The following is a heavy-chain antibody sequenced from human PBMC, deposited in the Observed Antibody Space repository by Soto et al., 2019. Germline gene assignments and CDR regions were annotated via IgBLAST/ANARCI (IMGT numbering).Heavy chain of an antibody. V-gene: IGHV4-59*06. CDR1: VGSISSYY. Sequence: SETLSLTCTVSVGSISSYYWSWIRQHPGKGLEWIGYIYYSGSTYYNPSLKSRVTISVDTSKNQFSLKLSSVTAADTAVYYCARDHLGYCSSTRCYGPWGQGTLVTVSS. CDR3: ARDHLGYCSSTRCYGP. D-gene: IGHD2-2*01. J-gene: IGHJ5*02. CDR2: IYYSGST.